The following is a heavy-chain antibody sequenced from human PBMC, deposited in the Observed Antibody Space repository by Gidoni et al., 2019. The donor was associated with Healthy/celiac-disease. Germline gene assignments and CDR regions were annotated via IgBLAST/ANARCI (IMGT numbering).Heavy chain of an antibody. CDR2: IIPIFGTA. Sequence: QVQLVQSGAEVKKPGSSVKVSCKASGGPFSSYAISWVRQAPGQGLEWMGGIIPIFGTANYAQKFQGRVTITADESTSTAYMELSSLRAEDTAVYYCARDPPYYGSGSGDAFDIWGQGTMVTVSS. CDR3: ARDPPYYGSGSGDAFDI. V-gene: IGHV1-69*01. D-gene: IGHD3-10*01. J-gene: IGHJ3*02. CDR1: GGPFSSYA.